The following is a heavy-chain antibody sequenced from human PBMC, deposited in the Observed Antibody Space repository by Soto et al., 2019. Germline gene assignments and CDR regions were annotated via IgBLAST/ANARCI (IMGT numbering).Heavy chain of an antibody. CDR3: ARGFPWDRWYYGSGSYYKSHFDY. J-gene: IGHJ4*02. D-gene: IGHD3-10*01. CDR2: INHSGST. Sequence: SETLSLTCAVYGGSFSGYYWSWIRQPPGKGLEWIGEINHSGSTNYNPSLKSRVTISVDTSKNQFSLKLSSVTAADTAVYYCARGFPWDRWYYGSGSYYKSHFDYWGQGTLVTVSS. V-gene: IGHV4-34*01. CDR1: GGSFSGYY.